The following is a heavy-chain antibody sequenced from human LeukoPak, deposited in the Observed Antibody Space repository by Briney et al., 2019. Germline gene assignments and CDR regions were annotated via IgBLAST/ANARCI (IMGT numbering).Heavy chain of an antibody. J-gene: IGHJ4*02. CDR1: GFTFSNYN. Sequence: PGGSLRLSCTTSGFTFSNYNINWVRQAPGKGLEWVSHISSSGSTINYAVSVKGRFTISRDNAKNTLYLQMNSLRADDTAVYYCARVDWGSGYFDYWGQGTLVSVSS. CDR3: ARVDWGSGYFDY. CDR2: ISSSGSTI. V-gene: IGHV3-48*01. D-gene: IGHD3-16*01.